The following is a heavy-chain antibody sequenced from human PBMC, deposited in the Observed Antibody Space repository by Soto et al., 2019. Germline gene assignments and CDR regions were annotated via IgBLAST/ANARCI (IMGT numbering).Heavy chain of an antibody. CDR3: AKQGGYYYYGMDA. CDR2: IDPGDSNT. J-gene: IGHJ6*02. CDR1: GYSFTYFW. Sequence: PGESLKISCQGSGYSFTYFWISWVRQMPGKGPEGMGRIDPGDSNTIYSPSFQGHVTTSVDKSSTTSYLQWGSLKAPDTASYYCAKQGGYYYYGMDAWGQGTTVTVSS. V-gene: IGHV5-10-1*01. D-gene: IGHD3-16*01.